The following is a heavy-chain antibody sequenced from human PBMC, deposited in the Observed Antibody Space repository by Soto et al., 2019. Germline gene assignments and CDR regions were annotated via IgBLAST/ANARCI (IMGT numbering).Heavy chain of an antibody. CDR3: ARDSFRYFDY. J-gene: IGHJ4*02. CDR2: ISSSSSYI. D-gene: IGHD2-15*01. V-gene: IGHV3-21*01. CDR1: GFTFSSYS. Sequence: AGGSLRLSCAASGFTFSSYSMNWVRQAPGKGLEWVSSISSSSSYIYYADSVKGRFTISRDNAKNSLYLQMNSLRAEDTAVYYCARDSFRYFDYWGQGTLVTVSS.